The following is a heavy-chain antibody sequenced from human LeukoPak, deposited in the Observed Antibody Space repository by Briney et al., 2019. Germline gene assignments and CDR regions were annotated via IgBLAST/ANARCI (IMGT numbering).Heavy chain of an antibody. CDR1: GFTFSSYD. CDR3: AREFSHGAFDI. CDR2: IGTAGDT. V-gene: IGHV3-13*01. J-gene: IGHJ3*02. Sequence: GGCLRLSYAASGFTFSSYDMHCVRQATGSGLEWVSAIGTAGDTYYPASLKGRFTIPRVNAKNYLYLQMNSLRAGDTAVYYCAREFSHGAFDIWGQGTMVTVSS.